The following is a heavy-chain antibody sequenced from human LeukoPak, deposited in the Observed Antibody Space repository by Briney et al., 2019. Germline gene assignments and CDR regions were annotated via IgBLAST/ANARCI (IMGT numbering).Heavy chain of an antibody. J-gene: IGHJ5*02. Sequence: PGGSLRLSCAASGFTFSSSWMSWVRQGPGKGLEWVANINQDGSEKYYVDSVRGRFTISRDNAENSLYLQMNSLRADGTAVYYCARVVTGDTNRFDPWGQGTLVTVSS. D-gene: IGHD2-21*01. CDR3: ARVVTGDTNRFDP. CDR1: GFTFSSSW. V-gene: IGHV3-7*05. CDR2: INQDGSEK.